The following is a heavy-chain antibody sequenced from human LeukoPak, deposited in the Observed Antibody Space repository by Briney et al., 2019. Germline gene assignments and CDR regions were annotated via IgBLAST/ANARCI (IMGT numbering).Heavy chain of an antibody. CDR3: ARAPRLSTYYDILTGYYVAFDI. CDR1: GFTFSSYW. Sequence: GGSLRLSCAASGFTFSSYWMSWVRQAPGKGLEWVANIKQDGSEKYYVDSVKGRFTISRDNAKSSLYLQMNSLRAEDTAVYYCARAPRLSTYYDILTGYYVAFDIWGQGTMVTVSS. J-gene: IGHJ3*02. CDR2: IKQDGSEK. V-gene: IGHV3-7*01. D-gene: IGHD3-9*01.